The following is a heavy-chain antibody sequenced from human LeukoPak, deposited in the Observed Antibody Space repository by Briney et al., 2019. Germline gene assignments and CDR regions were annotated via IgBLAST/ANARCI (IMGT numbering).Heavy chain of an antibody. V-gene: IGHV1-69*13. CDR2: IIPIFGTA. CDR1: GGTFSSYA. D-gene: IGHD3-10*01. Sequence: ASVKVSCKASGGTFSSYAISWVRQAPGQGLEWMGGIIPIFGTANYAQKFQGRVTITADESTSTAYIELSSLRSEDTAVYYCARGITMVRGVASWFDPWGQGTLVTVSS. J-gene: IGHJ5*02. CDR3: ARGITMVRGVASWFDP.